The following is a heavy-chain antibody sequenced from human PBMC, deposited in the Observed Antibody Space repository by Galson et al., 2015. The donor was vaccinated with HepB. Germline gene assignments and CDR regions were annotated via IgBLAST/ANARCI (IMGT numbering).Heavy chain of an antibody. CDR2: IKQDGSEK. J-gene: IGHJ4*02. V-gene: IGHV3-7*01. CDR1: GFTFSDYW. D-gene: IGHD2/OR15-2a*01. CDR3: AKDFGHYF. Sequence: SLRLSCEASGFTFSDYWMTWVRQAPGKGLEWVANIKQDGSEKHYVASVKGRFTISRDNAKNSLYRQMNGLRAEDTAVYYCAKDFGHYFWGQGALITVSP.